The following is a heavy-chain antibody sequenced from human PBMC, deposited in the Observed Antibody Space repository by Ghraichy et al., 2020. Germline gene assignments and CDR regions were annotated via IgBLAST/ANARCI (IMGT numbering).Heavy chain of an antibody. D-gene: IGHD5-12*01. V-gene: IGHV5-51*01. CDR1: GYIFTSYW. CDR2: IYPGDSDT. CDR3: SRLPTTVSGYAQYYFDY. J-gene: IGHJ4*02. Sequence: GESLNISCKGSGYIFTSYWIAWVRQTLGKGLEWMAIIYPGDSDTRYSPSFQGQVTISADKSISTAYLQRSSLKATDTAMYYCSRLPTTVSGYAQYYFDYWGQGTLVIVSS.